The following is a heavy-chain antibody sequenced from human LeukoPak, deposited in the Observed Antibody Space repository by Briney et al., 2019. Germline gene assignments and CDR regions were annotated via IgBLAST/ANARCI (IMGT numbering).Heavy chain of an antibody. V-gene: IGHV4-59*11. J-gene: IGHJ6*03. CDR1: GGYISSHY. CDR2: SSYSGST. Sequence: PSETLSLTCTVSGGYISSHYWSWIRQPPGKGLEWIGNSSYSGSTNYNPALKSRVTISVATSKSQFSLKLCSATAPDTAVYYSARDVGAPYDYWSRPGVYYYYMDLWGKGTTVTVSS. D-gene: IGHD3-3*01. CDR3: ARDVGAPYDYWSRPGVYYYYMDL.